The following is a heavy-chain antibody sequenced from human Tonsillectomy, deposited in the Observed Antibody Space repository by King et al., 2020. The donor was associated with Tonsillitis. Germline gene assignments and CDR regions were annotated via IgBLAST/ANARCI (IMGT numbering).Heavy chain of an antibody. V-gene: IGHV4-59*01. CDR3: ARAEGSSTWYRPLDH. CDR1: GGSIRSYY. J-gene: IGHJ4*02. D-gene: IGHD6-13*01. Sequence: VQLQESGPGLVKPSETLSLTCSVSGGSIRSYYWSWIRQPPGKGLEWIGYIYYTGSTNYNPSLKSRLTISIDTSQDQISLSLNSVTAADTAVYYCARAEGSSTWYRPLDHWGQGTLVTVSS. CDR2: IYYTGST.